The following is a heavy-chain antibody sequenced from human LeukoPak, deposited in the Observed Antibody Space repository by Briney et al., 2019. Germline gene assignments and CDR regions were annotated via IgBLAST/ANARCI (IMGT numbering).Heavy chain of an antibody. CDR2: IYPGDSDT. V-gene: IGHV5-51*01. CDR3: ARSRPTSGYDSYYYYGMDV. J-gene: IGHJ6*02. CDR1: GYSFTSYW. Sequence: GESLKISCKGSGYSFTSYWIGWVRQMPGKGLEWMGIIYPGDSDTRYSPSFQGQVTISADKSISTAYLQWSSLKASDTAMYHCARSRPTSGYDSYYYYGMDVWGQGTTVTVSS. D-gene: IGHD5-12*01.